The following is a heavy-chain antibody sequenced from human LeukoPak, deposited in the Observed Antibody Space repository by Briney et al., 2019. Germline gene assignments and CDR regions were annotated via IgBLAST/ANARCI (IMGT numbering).Heavy chain of an antibody. CDR2: FYPEEGVT. V-gene: IGHV1-24*01. Sequence: ASVKVSCKVSGYTLTELSMHWVRQAPGKGLEGMGGFYPEEGVTIYAQKFQGRVTMTEDTATATAYMELSSLRSAGTAVYYCATDRMWYSSSWYYFDYWGQGTLVTVSS. D-gene: IGHD6-13*01. CDR1: GYTLTELS. CDR3: ATDRMWYSSSWYYFDY. J-gene: IGHJ4*02.